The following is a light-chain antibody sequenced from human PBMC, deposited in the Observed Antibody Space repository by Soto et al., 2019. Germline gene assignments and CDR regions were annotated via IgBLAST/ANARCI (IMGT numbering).Light chain of an antibody. CDR2: RTS. J-gene: IGKJ4*01. V-gene: IGKV1-5*03. CDR3: QQYSGTFLT. CDR1: QGVSVY. Sequence: IQMIQSPSTLSASVGDTVTITCRASQGVSVYLAWYQHKPGKAPKVLIHRTSTLESGVPSRFSGSGSGTEFTLTIRALEPDDFATYYCQQYSGTFLTFGGGTKV.